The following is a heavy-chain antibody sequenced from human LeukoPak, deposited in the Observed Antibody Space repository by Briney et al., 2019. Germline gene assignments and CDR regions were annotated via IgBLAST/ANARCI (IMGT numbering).Heavy chain of an antibody. D-gene: IGHD5-18*01. CDR1: GFTFDDYA. CDR3: AKDQSGYSYGRYDY. J-gene: IGHJ4*02. CDR2: ISWNSGSI. Sequence: PGGSLRLSCAASGFTFDDYAMHWVRQAPGKGLEWVSGISWNSGSIGYADSVKGRFTISRDNAKNSLYLQMNSLRAEDTALYYCAKDQSGYSYGRYDYWGQGTLVTVSS. V-gene: IGHV3-9*01.